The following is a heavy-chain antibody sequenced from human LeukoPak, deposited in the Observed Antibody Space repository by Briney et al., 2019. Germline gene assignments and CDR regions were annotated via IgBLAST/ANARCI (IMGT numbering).Heavy chain of an antibody. CDR1: GFTFSSYS. D-gene: IGHD6-13*01. CDR2: IRYDGSNK. Sequence: GGSLRLSCAASGFTFSSYSMNWVRQAPGKGLEWVAFIRYDGSNKYYADSVKGRFTISRDNSKNTLYLQMNSLRAEDTAVYYCAKDQHSSSWYIDWFDPWGQGTLVTVSS. V-gene: IGHV3-30*02. J-gene: IGHJ5*02. CDR3: AKDQHSSSWYIDWFDP.